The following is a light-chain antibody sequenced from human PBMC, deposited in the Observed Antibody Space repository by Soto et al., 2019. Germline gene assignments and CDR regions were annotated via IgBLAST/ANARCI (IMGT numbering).Light chain of an antibody. CDR3: TSWTTSTTMI. J-gene: IGLJ2*01. CDR2: DVN. Sequence: QSALTQPASVSGAPGQSITISCTGTSSDIGAYNFVSWYQQHPGKAPKLMLYDVNIRPSGVSNRFSGSQSGNTASLTISGLQAEDEADYCCTSWTTSTTMIFGGGTQLTVL. V-gene: IGLV2-14*03. CDR1: SSDIGAYNF.